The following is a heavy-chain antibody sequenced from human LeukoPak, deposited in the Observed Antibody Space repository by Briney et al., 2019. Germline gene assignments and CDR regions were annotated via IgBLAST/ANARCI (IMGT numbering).Heavy chain of an antibody. D-gene: IGHD5-18*01. J-gene: IGHJ4*02. CDR1: GGSISSYY. CDR2: IYYSGST. Sequence: KPSETLSLTCTVSGGSISSYYWSWIRQPPGKGLEWIGYIYYSGSTNYNPSLKSRVTISVDTSKNQFSLKLSSVTAADTAVYYCASRGDSYGRYEDCWGQGTLVTVSS. CDR3: ASRGDSYGRYEDC. V-gene: IGHV4-59*01.